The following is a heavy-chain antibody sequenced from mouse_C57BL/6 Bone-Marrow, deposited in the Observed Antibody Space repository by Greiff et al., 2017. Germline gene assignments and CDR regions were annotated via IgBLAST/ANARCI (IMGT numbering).Heavy chain of an antibody. Sequence: EAGGGLVQPKGSLNLSCAASGFSFNTYAMNWVRQAPGKGLEWVARIRSKSNNYATYYADSVKDRFTISRDDSESMLYLQMNNLKTEDTAMYYCVRYGSYWYFDVWGTGTTVTVSS. J-gene: IGHJ1*03. CDR1: GFSFNTYA. CDR2: IRSKSNNYAT. D-gene: IGHD2-2*01. V-gene: IGHV10-1*01. CDR3: VRYGSYWYFDV.